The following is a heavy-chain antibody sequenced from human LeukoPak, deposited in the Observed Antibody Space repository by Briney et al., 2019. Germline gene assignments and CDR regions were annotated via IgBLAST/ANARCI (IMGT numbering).Heavy chain of an antibody. J-gene: IGHJ4*02. D-gene: IGHD1-20*01. Sequence: GGSLRLSCVASGFTFSSYWMHWFRQAPGKGLEWVSYISDSGSTISYADSVKGRFTISRDNAQTSLYLHMNSLRVEDTAVYYCARGPRYNWTSYYFPFDSWGQGTLVTVSS. CDR1: GFTFSSYW. V-gene: IGHV3-48*04. CDR3: ARGPRYNWTSYYFPFDS. CDR2: ISDSGSTI.